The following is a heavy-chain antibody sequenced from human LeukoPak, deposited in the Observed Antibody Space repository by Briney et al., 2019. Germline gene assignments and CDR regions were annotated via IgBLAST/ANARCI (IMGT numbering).Heavy chain of an antibody. CDR3: ARTRPTDCSSTSCYTDY. Sequence: SETLSLTCTVSGGSISSSSYYWCWIRQHPGKGLEWIGSIYYSGSTYYNPSLKSRVTISVDTSKNQFSLKLSSVTAADTAVYYCARTRPTDCSSTSCYTDYWGQGTLVTVSS. D-gene: IGHD2-2*02. J-gene: IGHJ4*02. V-gene: IGHV4-39*01. CDR1: GGSISSSSYY. CDR2: IYYSGST.